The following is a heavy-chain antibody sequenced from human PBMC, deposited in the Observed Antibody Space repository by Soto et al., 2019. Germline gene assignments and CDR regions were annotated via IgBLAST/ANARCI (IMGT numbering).Heavy chain of an antibody. J-gene: IGHJ4*02. D-gene: IGHD3-22*01. V-gene: IGHV4-31*03. CDR1: GGSMSSGGYY. Sequence: PSETLSLTCTVSGGSMSSGGYYWSWIRQHPGKGLEWIGYIYYSGSTYYNPSLKSRVTISVDTSKNQFSLKLSSVTAADTAVYYCAAYDSSGDYQDYWGQGTLVTVSS. CDR2: IYYSGST. CDR3: AAYDSSGDYQDY.